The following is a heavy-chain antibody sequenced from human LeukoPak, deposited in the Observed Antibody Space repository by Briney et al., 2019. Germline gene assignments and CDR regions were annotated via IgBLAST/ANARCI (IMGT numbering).Heavy chain of an antibody. V-gene: IGHV5-51*01. CDR2: IYPGDSDT. D-gene: IGHD3-22*01. CDR1: GYSFTSYW. CDR3: ASLQTYYYDSSGSFDY. Sequence: GESLKISCKGSGYSFTSYWIGWVRQMPGKGLEWMGIIYPGDSDTRYSPSFQGQVTISADKSISTAYLQWGSLKASDTAMYYCASLQTYYYDSSGSFDYWGQGTLVTVSS. J-gene: IGHJ4*02.